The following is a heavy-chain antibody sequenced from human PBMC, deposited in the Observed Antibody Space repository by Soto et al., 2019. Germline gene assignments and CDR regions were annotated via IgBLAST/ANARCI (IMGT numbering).Heavy chain of an antibody. J-gene: IGHJ4*02. CDR2: ISGNGRST. CDR1: GFTFINYA. V-gene: IGHV3-23*01. D-gene: IGHD6-13*01. CDR3: AKPSGLATAGSAFDY. Sequence: EVQLLDSGGGLVQPGGSLRLSCAVSGFTFINYAMSWVRQAPGKGLAWVSKISGNGRSTYYADSVKGRFTISRDNSKNTLYLQMNSLRAEDTAVYYCAKPSGLATAGSAFDYWGQGTLATVSS.